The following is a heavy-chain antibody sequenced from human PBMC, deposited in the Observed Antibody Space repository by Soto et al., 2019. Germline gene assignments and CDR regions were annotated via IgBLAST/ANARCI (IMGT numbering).Heavy chain of an antibody. V-gene: IGHV3-23*01. CDR3: AKLQEDIVVVPAAILLFDY. D-gene: IGHD2-2*02. J-gene: IGHJ4*02. CDR1: GFTFSSYA. Sequence: LRLSCAASGFTFSSYAMSWVRQAPGKGLEWVSAIRGSGGSTYYADSVKGRFTISRDNSKNTLYLQMNSLRAEDTAVYYCAKLQEDIVVVPAAILLFDYWGQGTLVTVSS. CDR2: IRGSGGST.